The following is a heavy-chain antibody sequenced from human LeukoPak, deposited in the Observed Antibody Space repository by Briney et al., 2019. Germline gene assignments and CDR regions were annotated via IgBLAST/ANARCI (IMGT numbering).Heavy chain of an antibody. CDR2: IYPDDSDT. CDR3: ARHGAIPATGSLDC. J-gene: IGHJ4*02. V-gene: IGHV5-51*01. D-gene: IGHD6-13*01. Sequence: GESLKISCKGSGYRFTSYWIGWVRQMPGKGLEWMGIIYPDDSDTRYSPSFQGQVNISADKSIYAAYLQWRSLKDSDTAMYYCARHGAIPATGSLDCWGQGTLVTVPS. CDR1: GYRFTSYW.